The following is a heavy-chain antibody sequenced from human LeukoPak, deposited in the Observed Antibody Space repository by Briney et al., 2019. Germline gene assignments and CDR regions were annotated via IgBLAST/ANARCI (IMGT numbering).Heavy chain of an antibody. CDR2: ISGSGGST. CDR1: GFTFSSYA. CDR3: AKGVVVVPAANNAFDI. V-gene: IGHV3-23*01. D-gene: IGHD2-2*01. J-gene: IGHJ3*02. Sequence: PGRSLRLSCAASGFTFSSYAMSWVRQAPGKGLEWVSAISGSGGSTYYADSVKGRFTISRDNSKNTLYLQMNSLRAEDTAVYYCAKGVVVVPAANNAFDIWGQGTMVTVSS.